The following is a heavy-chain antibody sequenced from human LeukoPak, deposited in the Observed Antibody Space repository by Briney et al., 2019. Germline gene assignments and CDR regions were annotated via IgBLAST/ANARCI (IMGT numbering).Heavy chain of an antibody. CDR3: ARGMCCSTITFYYMDV. Sequence: GGSLRLSCAASGFTLSSHGMHWVRQTPGKGQEWVAGIWYDGGNIYYVDSVKGRFTVSRDNSKNTLYLQMNSLRAEDTAVYYCARGMCCSTITFYYMDVWGKGTTVTVSS. CDR1: GFTLSSHG. J-gene: IGHJ6*03. V-gene: IGHV3-33*01. CDR2: IWYDGGNI. D-gene: IGHD2/OR15-2a*01.